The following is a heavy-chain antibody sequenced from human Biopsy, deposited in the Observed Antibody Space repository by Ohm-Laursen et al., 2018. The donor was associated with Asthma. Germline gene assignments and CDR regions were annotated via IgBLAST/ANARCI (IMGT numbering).Heavy chain of an antibody. V-gene: IGHV1-3*01. CDR3: ARTYYDFLTGQVKDAFGI. D-gene: IGHD3-9*01. CDR1: RYTFINYA. CDR2: VTAATGNT. Sequence: ASVTVSCTASRYTFINYAIHWVRQAPGHSLEWMGWVTAATGNTKYSQKFQGRLTISRDTSASTAYMELTSLRSEDTAAYYCARTYYDFLTGQVKDAFGIWGQGTMVTVSS. J-gene: IGHJ3*02.